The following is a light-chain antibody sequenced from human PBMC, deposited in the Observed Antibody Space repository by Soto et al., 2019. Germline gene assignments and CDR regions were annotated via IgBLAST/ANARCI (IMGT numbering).Light chain of an antibody. CDR3: MEGTHGPET. Sequence: DVVMTQSPLSLPVTLGQPASISCRSSQSLVFSDGNTFLNWFHQRPGQSPRRLIYKVSNREPVAQDRFRGHGSGTDDTLKISRVEDEDVGGYYCMEGTHGPETFGQGTKLEI. V-gene: IGKV2-30*01. J-gene: IGKJ2*01. CDR2: KVS. CDR1: QSLVFSDGNTF.